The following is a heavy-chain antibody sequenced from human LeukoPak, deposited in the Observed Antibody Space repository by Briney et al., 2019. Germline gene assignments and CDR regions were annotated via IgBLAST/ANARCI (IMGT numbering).Heavy chain of an antibody. CDR3: ARLGLFCSGGSCLRWYFDY. CDR1: GGSISSSNW. Sequence: SGTLSLTCAVSGGSISSSNWWSWVRQPPGKGLEWIGEIYHSGSTNYNPSLKSRVTISVDKSKNQFSLKLSSVTAADTAVYYCARLGLFCSGGSCLRWYFDYWGQGTLVTVSS. J-gene: IGHJ4*02. V-gene: IGHV4-4*02. CDR2: IYHSGST. D-gene: IGHD2-15*01.